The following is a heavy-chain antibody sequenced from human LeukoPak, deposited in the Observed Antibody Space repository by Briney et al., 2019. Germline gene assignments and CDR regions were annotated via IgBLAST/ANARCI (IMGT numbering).Heavy chain of an antibody. CDR2: IYYSGST. Sequence: SETLSLTCTVSGGSISSYYWSWIRQPPGKGLEWMGYIYYSGSTNYNPSLKSRVTISVDTSKNQFSLKLSSVTAADTAVYYCASHTPSYFDYWGQGTLVTVSS. V-gene: IGHV4-59*08. CDR3: ASHTPSYFDY. J-gene: IGHJ4*02. CDR1: GGSISSYY.